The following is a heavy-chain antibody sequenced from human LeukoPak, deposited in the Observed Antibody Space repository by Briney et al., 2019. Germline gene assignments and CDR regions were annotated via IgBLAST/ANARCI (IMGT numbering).Heavy chain of an antibody. V-gene: IGHV3-30*02. Sequence: GGSLRLSCAASGFTFNNYGMHWVRQAPGKGLEWVAFIRYDGSNEYHADSVKGRFTISRDTSKNTLFLQMNSLRAEDTAVYYCARDDYGGLDYWGQGTLVTVSS. J-gene: IGHJ4*02. CDR3: ARDDYGGLDY. CDR1: GFTFNNYG. D-gene: IGHD4/OR15-4a*01. CDR2: IRYDGSNE.